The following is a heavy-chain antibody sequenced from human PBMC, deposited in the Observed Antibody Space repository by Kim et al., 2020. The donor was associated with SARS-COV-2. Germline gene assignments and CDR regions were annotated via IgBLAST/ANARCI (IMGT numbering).Heavy chain of an antibody. Sequence: GGSLRLSCAASGFTFSSYAMHWVRQAPGKGLEWVAVISYDGSNKYYADSVKGRFTISRDNSKNTLYLQMNSLRAEDTTVYYCARDYYDSSGYSYGMDVWGQGTTVTVSS. D-gene: IGHD3-22*01. CDR2: ISYDGSNK. J-gene: IGHJ6*02. V-gene: IGHV3-30*04. CDR3: ARDYYDSSGYSYGMDV. CDR1: GFTFSSYA.